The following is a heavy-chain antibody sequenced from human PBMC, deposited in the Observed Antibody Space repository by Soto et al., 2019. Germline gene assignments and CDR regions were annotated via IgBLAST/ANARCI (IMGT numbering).Heavy chain of an antibody. CDR1: GGSVTGGGYY. CDR3: EGSPARSMFDY. V-gene: IGHV4-31*03. J-gene: IGHJ4*02. D-gene: IGHD3-10*01. Sequence: KTSETLSLTCSVSGGSVTGGGYYWSWIRQLPGKGLEWIGYIYHTGSTFYNPSLKSRVTISLDTSKSQFSLKLTSVTAADTAMYYCEGSPARSMFDYWGQGSPVTVSS. CDR2: IYHTGST.